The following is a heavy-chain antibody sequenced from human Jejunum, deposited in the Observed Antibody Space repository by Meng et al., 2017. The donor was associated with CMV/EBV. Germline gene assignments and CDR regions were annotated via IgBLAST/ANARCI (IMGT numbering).Heavy chain of an antibody. CDR1: LAFSSYW. D-gene: IGHD4-17*01. CDR3: ARSPVTNRRGSHFDY. V-gene: IGHV3-7*01. Sequence: LAFSSYWMSRGRQATGKGLEWVADIKQDGSEKYYVDSVKGRFTISRDNANNSLYLQMNSLRAEDTAVYYCARSPVTNRRGSHFDYWGQGTLVTVSS. J-gene: IGHJ4*02. CDR2: IKQDGSEK.